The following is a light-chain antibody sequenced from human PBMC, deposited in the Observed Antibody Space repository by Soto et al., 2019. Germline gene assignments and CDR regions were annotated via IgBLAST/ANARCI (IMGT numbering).Light chain of an antibody. CDR3: QQFNTAPWT. V-gene: IGKV1-5*03. J-gene: IGKJ1*01. CDR1: QSSSSW. CDR2: KAS. Sequence: DIKMTKSPSTLSASVGDRATITCMASQSSSSWLAWYQQKPGKPPKLLIYKASSLDSGVPYRFSGSGSGTEFTLNISSLQADDVATYYCQQFNTAPWTFGQGTKVDIK.